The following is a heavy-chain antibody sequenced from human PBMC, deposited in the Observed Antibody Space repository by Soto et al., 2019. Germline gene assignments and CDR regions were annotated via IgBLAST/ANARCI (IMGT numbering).Heavy chain of an antibody. J-gene: IGHJ5*02. V-gene: IGHV4-31*03. D-gene: IGHD4-17*01. Sequence: SETLSLTCTVSGVSISSGGYYWSWIRQHPGKGLEWIGYIYYSGSTYYNPSLKSRVTISVDTSKNQFSLKLSSVTAADTAVYYCARDPFMLGGVTNDWFDPWGQGTLVTVSS. CDR1: GVSISSGGYY. CDR3: ARDPFMLGGVTNDWFDP. CDR2: IYYSGST.